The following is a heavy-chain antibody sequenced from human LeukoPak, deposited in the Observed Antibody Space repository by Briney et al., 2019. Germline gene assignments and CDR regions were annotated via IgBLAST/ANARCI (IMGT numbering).Heavy chain of an antibody. CDR1: GFTFSSYA. D-gene: IGHD4-11*01. CDR2: ISGSGGST. V-gene: IGHV3-23*01. CDR3: AKALHLWDYYYGMDV. J-gene: IGHJ6*02. Sequence: GGSLRLTCAASGFTFSSYAMSWVRQAPGKGLEWVSAISGSGGSTYYADSVKGRFTISRDNSKNTLYLQMNSLRAEDTAVYYCAKALHLWDYYYGMDVRGQGTTVTVSS.